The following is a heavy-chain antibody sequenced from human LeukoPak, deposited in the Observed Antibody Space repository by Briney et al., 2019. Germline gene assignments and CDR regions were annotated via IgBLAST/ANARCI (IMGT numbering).Heavy chain of an antibody. CDR1: GGSFSGYY. V-gene: IGHV4-34*01. D-gene: IGHD2-2*01. J-gene: IGHJ5*02. Sequence: SETLSLTCAVYGGSFSGYYWSWIRQPPGKGLEWIGEINHSGSTNYNPSLKSRVTISVDTSKNQFSLKLSSVTAADTAVYYCARNDSDCSSTSCYPGNNWFDPWGQGTLVTVSS. CDR2: INHSGST. CDR3: ARNDSDCSSTSCYPGNNWFDP.